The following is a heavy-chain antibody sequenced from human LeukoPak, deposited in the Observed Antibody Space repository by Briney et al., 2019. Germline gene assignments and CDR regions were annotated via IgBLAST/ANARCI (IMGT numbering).Heavy chain of an antibody. CDR3: AKGSYYDSSGSFYFDY. Sequence: SGGSLRLSCSASGLTVTNAWMNWVRQAPGKGLEWVSGISGSGDNTYYADSVKGRLTISRDNSKNTLYVQVNSLGTEDTAAYYCAKGSYYDSSGSFYFDYWGQGTLVTVSS. J-gene: IGHJ4*02. V-gene: IGHV3-23*01. CDR1: GLTVTNAW. D-gene: IGHD3-22*01. CDR2: ISGSGDNT.